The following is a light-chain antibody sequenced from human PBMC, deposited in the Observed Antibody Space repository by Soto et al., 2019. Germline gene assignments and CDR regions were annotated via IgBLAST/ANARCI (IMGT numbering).Light chain of an antibody. Sequence: DIQITHSPSSLSASVVDRVTITFLASQYIGIYLNWYQKKPGKAPKVLIHAASSRATGIPDRFSGSGSGTDFTLTISRLEPEDFAVYYCQKYGSSPWKFGQGTKVAIK. CDR1: QYIGIY. V-gene: IGKV1-39*02. J-gene: IGKJ1*01. CDR3: QKYGSSPWK. CDR2: AAS.